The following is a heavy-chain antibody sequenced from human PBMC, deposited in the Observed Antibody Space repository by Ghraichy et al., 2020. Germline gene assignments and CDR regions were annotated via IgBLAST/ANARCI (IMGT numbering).Heavy chain of an antibody. CDR3: AREVKTYSSSFNVVLIDGMDV. J-gene: IGHJ6*02. V-gene: IGHV3-21*01. CDR2: ISSSSSYI. Sequence: GGSLRLSCAASGFTFSSYSMNWVRQAPGKGLEWVSSISSSSSYIYYADSVKGRFTISRDNAKNSLYLQMNSLRAEDTAVYYCAREVKTYSSSFNVVLIDGMDVWGQGTTVTVSS. D-gene: IGHD6-13*01. CDR1: GFTFSSYS.